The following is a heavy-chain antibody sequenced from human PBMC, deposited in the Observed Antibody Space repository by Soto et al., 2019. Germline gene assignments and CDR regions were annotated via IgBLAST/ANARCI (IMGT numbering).Heavy chain of an antibody. J-gene: IGHJ4*02. CDR3: ARGQAAAGFDY. CDR1: CVSISSSYW. D-gene: IGHD6-13*01. CDR2: IYHSGST. Sequence: PSETLYPTFAVSCVSISSSYWWSWVRQPPGKGLEWIGEIYHSGSTNYHPSLKSRVTISVDKSKNQFSLKLSSVTAADTAVYYCARGQAAAGFDYWGQGTLVNVS. V-gene: IGHV4-4*02.